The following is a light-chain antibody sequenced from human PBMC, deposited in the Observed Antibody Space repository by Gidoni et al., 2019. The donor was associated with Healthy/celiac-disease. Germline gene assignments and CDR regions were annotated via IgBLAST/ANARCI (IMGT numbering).Light chain of an antibody. V-gene: IGKV4-1*01. J-gene: IGKJ2*03. CDR3: KQYYSTPWS. Sequence: DIVMTQSPDPLAVSLGERATINCKSSQSVLYSSNNKNYLAWYQQKPGQPPKLLIYWASTRESGVPDRFSGSGSGTDFTLTISSLQAEDVAVYYCKQYYSTPWSFGQGTKLEIK. CDR1: QSVLYSSNNKNY. CDR2: WAS.